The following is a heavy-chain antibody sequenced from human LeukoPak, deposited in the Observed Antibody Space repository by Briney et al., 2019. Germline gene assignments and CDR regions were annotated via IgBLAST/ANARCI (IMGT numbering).Heavy chain of an antibody. Sequence: GGSLRLSCAASGFTFDDYAMHWVRQAPGKGLEWVSGISWNSGSIGYADSVKGRFTISRDNAKNSLYLQMNSPRAEDMALYYCAKADYYYYYMDVWGKGTTVTVSS. CDR1: GFTFDDYA. V-gene: IGHV3-9*03. CDR2: ISWNSGSI. J-gene: IGHJ6*03. CDR3: AKADYYYYYMDV.